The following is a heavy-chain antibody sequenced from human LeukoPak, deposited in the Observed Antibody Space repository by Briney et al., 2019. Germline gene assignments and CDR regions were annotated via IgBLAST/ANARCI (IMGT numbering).Heavy chain of an antibody. CDR1: GLTFSSYA. V-gene: IGHV3-23*01. CDR3: AKDPAAGHDY. Sequence: PGGSLRLSCAASGLTFSSYAMSWVRQAPGKGLEWVSAISGCGGSTYYADSVKGRFTISRDNSKNTLYLQMNSLRAEDTAVYYCAKDPAAGHDYWGQGTLVTVSS. D-gene: IGHD6-13*01. CDR2: ISGCGGST. J-gene: IGHJ4*02.